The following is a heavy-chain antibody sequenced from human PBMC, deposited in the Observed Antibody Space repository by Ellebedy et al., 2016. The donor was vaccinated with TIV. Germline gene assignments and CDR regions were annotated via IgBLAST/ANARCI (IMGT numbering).Heavy chain of an antibody. CDR3: ASGFSYGLLDY. Sequence: MPSETLSLTCSVSGGSISSYYWSWIRQPPGKGLEWIGNIYYSGSTNYNPSLKSRVTISVDTSKNQFSLKLSSVTAADTAVFYWASGFSYGLLDYWGQGTLVAVSS. V-gene: IGHV4-59*01. CDR1: GGSISSYY. J-gene: IGHJ4*02. D-gene: IGHD5-18*01. CDR2: IYYSGST.